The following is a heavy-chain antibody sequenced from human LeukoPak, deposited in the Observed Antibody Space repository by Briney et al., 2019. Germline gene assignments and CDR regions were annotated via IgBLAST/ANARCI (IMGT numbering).Heavy chain of an antibody. CDR1: GLTYSSFE. Sequence: GGSLRLSCAASGLTYSSFEMNWVRQAPGKGLEWVSYISSSGSITYYADSVKGRFTISRDNAKSSLYLQMNSLRAEDTAVYYCARGHVSNYWGQGTLVVVSS. J-gene: IGHJ4*02. CDR2: ISSSGSIT. CDR3: ARGHVSNY. D-gene: IGHD5/OR15-5a*01. V-gene: IGHV3-48*03.